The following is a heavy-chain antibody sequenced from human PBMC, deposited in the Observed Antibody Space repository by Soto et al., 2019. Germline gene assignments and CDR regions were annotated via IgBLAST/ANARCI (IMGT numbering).Heavy chain of an antibody. Sequence: QVQLQESGPGLVRPSQTLSLCCTVSGGSISNSANHWSWIRQHPGEGLEWIGYIYYSGGTYYSPSLKGRVPMSLDASKNQSAPKPSSLTAADTAVYYCAKGVRGVPNWFDPWGQGTLVAVSS. J-gene: IGHJ5*02. CDR1: GGSISNSANH. V-gene: IGHV4-31*03. D-gene: IGHD3-10*01. CDR3: AKGVRGVPNWFDP. CDR2: IYYSGGT.